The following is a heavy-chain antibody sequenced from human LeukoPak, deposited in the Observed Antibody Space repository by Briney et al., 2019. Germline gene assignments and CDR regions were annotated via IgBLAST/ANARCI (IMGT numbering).Heavy chain of an antibody. Sequence: ASVKVSCKASGYDFINYGISWVRLSPGQGLEWMGWRSIYNGNTAYKLQGRVTMTTDTSTSTAYMEVRSLTSDDTAVYYCARGGPFPSGSSSREYYLDYWGQGTLVTVSS. J-gene: IGHJ4*02. D-gene: IGHD6-6*01. V-gene: IGHV1-18*01. CDR3: ARGGPFPSGSSSREYYLDY. CDR2: RSIYNGNT. CDR1: GYDFINYG.